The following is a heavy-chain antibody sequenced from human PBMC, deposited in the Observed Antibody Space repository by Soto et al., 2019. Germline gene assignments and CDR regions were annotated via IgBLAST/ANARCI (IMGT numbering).Heavy chain of an antibody. Sequence: GGSLRLSCAASGFTFSSYGMHWFRQAPGKGLEWVAVISYDGSNKYYADSVKGRFTISRDNSKNTLYLQMNSLRAEDTAVYYYANRGPDTAMVISANYYGMDVWGQGTTVTVS. CDR3: ANRGPDTAMVISANYYGMDV. CDR1: GFTFSSYG. J-gene: IGHJ6*02. CDR2: ISYDGSNK. D-gene: IGHD5-18*01. V-gene: IGHV3-30*18.